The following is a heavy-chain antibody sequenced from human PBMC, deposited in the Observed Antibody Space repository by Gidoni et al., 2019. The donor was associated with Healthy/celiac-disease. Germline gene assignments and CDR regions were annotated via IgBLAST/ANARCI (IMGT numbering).Heavy chain of an antibody. CDR2: INPSGGST. J-gene: IGHJ6*02. CDR3: ARGLDTAMVRSGMDV. CDR1: GYTFTSYY. Sequence: QVQLVQSGAEVTKPVASVKVSCKASGYTFTSYYMHWVRQDPGQGLEWMGIINPSGGSTSYAQKFQGRVTMTRDTSTSTVYMELSSLRSEDTAVYYCARGLDTAMVRSGMDVWGQGTTVTVSS. D-gene: IGHD5-18*01. V-gene: IGHV1-46*03.